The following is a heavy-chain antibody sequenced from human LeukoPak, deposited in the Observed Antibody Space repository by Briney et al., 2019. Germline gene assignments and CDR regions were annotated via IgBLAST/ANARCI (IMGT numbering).Heavy chain of an antibody. D-gene: IGHD3-3*01. CDR2: IYYSGST. CDR3: ARVADFPDWFDP. J-gene: IGHJ5*02. V-gene: IGHV4-59*01. Sequence: SETLSLTCTVSGGSISSYYWSWIRQPPGKGLEWIGYIYYSGSTNYNPSLKSRVTILVDTSKNQFSLKLSSVTAADTAVYYCARVADFPDWFDPWGQGTLVTVSS. CDR1: GGSISSYY.